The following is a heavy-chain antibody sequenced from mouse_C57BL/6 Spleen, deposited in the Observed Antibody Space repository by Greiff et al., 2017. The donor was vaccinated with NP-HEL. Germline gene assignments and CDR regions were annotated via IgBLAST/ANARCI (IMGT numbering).Heavy chain of an antibody. V-gene: IGHV1-80*01. CDR1: GYAFSGYW. CDR3: AREGRRYFDV. J-gene: IGHJ1*03. Sequence: VQLQQSGAELVKPGASVKISCKASGYAFSGYWMNWVKQRPGKGLEWIGQIYPGDGDTNYNGKFKGKATLTADKSSSTAYMQLSSLTSEDSAVYFCAREGRRYFDVWGTGTTVTVSS. CDR2: IYPGDGDT.